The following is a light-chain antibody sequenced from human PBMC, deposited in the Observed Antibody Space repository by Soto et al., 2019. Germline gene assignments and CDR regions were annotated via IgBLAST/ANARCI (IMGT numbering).Light chain of an antibody. Sequence: EFVLTQSPVTLSLSPGERATLSCRASHSVNGDYLAWYQQKPGQAPRLLIYAASSRAAGIPDRFSGSGSGTAFTLTISRLEPEDFAVYFCHQYGTSPWTFGQGNRVDIK. CDR3: HQYGTSPWT. CDR1: HSVNGDY. V-gene: IGKV3-20*01. CDR2: AAS. J-gene: IGKJ1*01.